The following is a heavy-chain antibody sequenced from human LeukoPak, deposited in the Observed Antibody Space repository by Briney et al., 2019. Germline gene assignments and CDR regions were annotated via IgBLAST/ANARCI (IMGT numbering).Heavy chain of an antibody. CDR3: ARDLSGYYDILTGPYLDY. D-gene: IGHD3-9*01. V-gene: IGHV1-69*05. CDR1: GGTFSSYA. CDR2: IIPIFGTA. J-gene: IGHJ4*02. Sequence: SVKVSCKASGGTFSSYAISWVRQAPGQGLEWMGRIIPIFGTANYAQKFQGRVTITTDESTSTAYMELSSLRSEDTAVYYCARDLSGYYDILTGPYLDYWGQGTLVTVSS.